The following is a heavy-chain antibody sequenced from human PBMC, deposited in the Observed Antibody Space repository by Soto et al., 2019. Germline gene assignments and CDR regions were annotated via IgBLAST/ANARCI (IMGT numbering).Heavy chain of an antibody. CDR1: GGSFSGYY. D-gene: IGHD3-10*01. CDR2: INHSGST. J-gene: IGHJ5*02. Sequence: SSETLSLTCAVYGGSFSGYYWSWIRQPPGKGLEWIGEINHSGSTNYNPSLKSRVTISVDTSKNQFSLKLSSVTAADTAVYYCARGTRHYYGSGSYYNSNWFDPWGQGTLVTVSS. V-gene: IGHV4-34*01. CDR3: ARGTRHYYGSGSYYNSNWFDP.